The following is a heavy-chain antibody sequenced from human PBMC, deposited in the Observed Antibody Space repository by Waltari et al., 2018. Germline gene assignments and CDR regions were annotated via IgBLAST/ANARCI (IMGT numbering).Heavy chain of an antibody. V-gene: IGHV3-23*01. CDR3: AKPFYNWDDPLDS. Sequence: EVQLLESGVDFVQPGGSLRLSCALSGFRLGSNAINWVRQAPGPGLEWVAAISVSDDTYYALSVDGRFTISRDTSRNTVYLHMNSLRAEDTAVYYCAKPFYNWDDPLDSWGQGTLVTVSS. CDR1: GFRLGSNA. J-gene: IGHJ4*02. D-gene: IGHD1-20*01. CDR2: ISVSDDT.